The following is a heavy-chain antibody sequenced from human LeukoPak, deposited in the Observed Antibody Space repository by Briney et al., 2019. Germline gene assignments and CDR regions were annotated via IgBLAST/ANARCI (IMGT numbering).Heavy chain of an antibody. V-gene: IGHV1-18*04. CDR3: ARVKSDTHYYGLDV. CDR2: ISAYSGNT. Sequence: ASVKVSCKASGYTFTDYYMHWVRQAPGQGLEWMGWISAYSGNTNYAHKFQGRVTMSTDTSTSTAYMELRSLRSDDTAVYYCARVKSDTHYYGLDVWGQGTTVTVS. D-gene: IGHD2-21*02. CDR1: GYTFTDYY. J-gene: IGHJ6*02.